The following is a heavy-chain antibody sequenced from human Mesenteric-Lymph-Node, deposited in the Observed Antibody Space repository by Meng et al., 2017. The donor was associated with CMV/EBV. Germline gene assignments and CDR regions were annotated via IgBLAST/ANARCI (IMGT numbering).Heavy chain of an antibody. V-gene: IGHV3-30*02. CDR2: IRYDGYNK. CDR3: ARARDCSGGSCYSGDYGMDV. Sequence: GGSLRLSCAVSGFTFSTYGMQWVRQAPGKGLEWVAFIRYDGYNKNYADSVKGRFTISRDNSNNTLYLQMNSLRAEDTAVYYCARARDCSGGSCYSGDYGMDVWGQGTTVTVSS. J-gene: IGHJ6*02. D-gene: IGHD2-15*01. CDR1: GFTFSTYG.